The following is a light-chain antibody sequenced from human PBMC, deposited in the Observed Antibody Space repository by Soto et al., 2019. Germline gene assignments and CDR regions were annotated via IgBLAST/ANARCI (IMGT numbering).Light chain of an antibody. J-gene: IGLJ2*01. CDR2: DVN. V-gene: IGLV2-11*01. Sequence: QPVLTQPRSVSGSPGQSITISCTGTSNDVGGYNYVSWYQQHPGKAPKLLIYDVNKRPSRVPDRFSGSKSGNTASLTISGLQAEDEADYHCCSYAGSYTFVIFGGGIKLTVL. CDR3: CSYAGSYTFVI. CDR1: SNDVGGYNY.